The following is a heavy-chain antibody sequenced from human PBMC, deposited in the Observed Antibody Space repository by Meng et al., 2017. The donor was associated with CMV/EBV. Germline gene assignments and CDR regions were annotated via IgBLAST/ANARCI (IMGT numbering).Heavy chain of an antibody. J-gene: IGHJ6*02. CDR1: GFNFSDYY. D-gene: IGHD1-14*01. CDR2: ISSSGSTI. CDR3: AREKPGNLDYYYYGMDV. V-gene: IGHV3-11*01. Sequence: GESLKISCAASGFNFSDYYMSWIRQAPGKGLEWVSYISSSGSTIYYADSVKGRFTISRDNAKNSLYLQMNSLRAEDTAVYYCAREKPGNLDYYYYGMDVWGQGTTVTVSS.